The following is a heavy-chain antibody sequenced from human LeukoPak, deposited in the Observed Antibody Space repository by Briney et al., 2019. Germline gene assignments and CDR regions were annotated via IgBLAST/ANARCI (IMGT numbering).Heavy chain of an antibody. CDR3: ARDGRGYSYGYDY. V-gene: IGHV4-59*01. CDR1: GGSISSYY. D-gene: IGHD5-18*01. CDR2: IYYSGST. Sequence: PSETLSLICTVSGGSISSYYWSWIRQPPGKGLEWIGYIYYSGSTNYNPSLKSRVTISVDTSKNQFSLKLSSVTAADTAVYYCARDGRGYSYGYDYWGQGTLVTVSS. J-gene: IGHJ4*02.